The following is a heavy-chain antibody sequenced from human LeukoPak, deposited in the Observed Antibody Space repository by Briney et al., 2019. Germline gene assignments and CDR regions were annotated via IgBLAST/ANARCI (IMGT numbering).Heavy chain of an antibody. V-gene: IGHV4-4*07. CDR1: GGSISSYY. D-gene: IGHD2/OR15-2a*01. CDR2: IYTSEST. Sequence: SETLSLTCTVSGGSISSYYWSWIRQPAGQGLERIGRIYTSESTNYNPSLKSRVTMSVDTSKNQFSLKLSSVTAADTAVYYCARDRYFNLRYYYYYYMDVWGKGTTVTVSS. J-gene: IGHJ6*03. CDR3: ARDRYFNLRYYYYYYMDV.